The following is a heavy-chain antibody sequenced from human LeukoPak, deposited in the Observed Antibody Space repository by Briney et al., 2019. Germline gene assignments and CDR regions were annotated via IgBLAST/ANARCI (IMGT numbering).Heavy chain of an antibody. CDR2: ISWDGGST. J-gene: IGHJ6*03. Sequence: GGSLRLSCAASGFTFSSYGMHWVRQAPGKGLEWVSLISWDGGSTYYADSVKGRFTISRDNSKNSLYLQMNSLRTEDTALYYCAKSAARGMLGYYYYMDVWGKGTTVTVSS. CDR1: GFTFSSYG. D-gene: IGHD2-8*01. CDR3: AKSAARGMLGYYYYMDV. V-gene: IGHV3-43*01.